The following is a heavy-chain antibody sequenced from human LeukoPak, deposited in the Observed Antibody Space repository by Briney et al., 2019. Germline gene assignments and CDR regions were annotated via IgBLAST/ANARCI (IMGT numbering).Heavy chain of an antibody. CDR1: GFTFSSYS. CDR2: ISSSSSTI. V-gene: IGHV3-48*04. D-gene: IGHD1-26*01. Sequence: PGGSLRLSCAASGFTFSSYSMNWVRQAPGKGLEWVSYISSSSSTIYYADSVKGRFTISRDNAKNSLYLQMNSLRAEDTAVYYCARVRGGSYYFGALDYWGQGTLVTVSS. CDR3: ARVRGGSYYFGALDY. J-gene: IGHJ4*02.